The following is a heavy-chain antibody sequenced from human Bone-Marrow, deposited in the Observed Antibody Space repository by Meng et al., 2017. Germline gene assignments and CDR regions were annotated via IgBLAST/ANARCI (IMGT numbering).Heavy chain of an antibody. V-gene: IGHV4-59*01. CDR1: GGSISSYY. D-gene: IGHD5-24*01. CDR3: ARSHLRQRWLQFSY. Sequence: GSLRLSCAVYGGSISSYYWSWIRQPPGKGLEWIGYIYYSGSTNYNPSLKSRVTISVDTSKNQFSLKLSSVTAADTAVYYCARSHLRQRWLQFSYWGQGTLVTVSS. CDR2: IYYSGST. J-gene: IGHJ4*02.